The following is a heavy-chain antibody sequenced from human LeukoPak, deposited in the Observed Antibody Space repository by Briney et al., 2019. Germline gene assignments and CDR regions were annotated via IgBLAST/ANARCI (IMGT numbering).Heavy chain of an antibody. CDR1: GGSISSYY. D-gene: IGHD2-21*02. CDR3: ARNLHIVVVTAHDPRRRFDP. V-gene: IGHV4-59*01. J-gene: IGHJ5*02. Sequence: SETLSLTCTVSGGSISSYYWSWIRQPPGKGLEWIGYIYYSGSTNYNPSLKSRVTISVDTSKNQFSLKLSSVTAADTAVYYCARNLHIVVVTAHDPRRRFDPWGQGTLVTVSS. CDR2: IYYSGST.